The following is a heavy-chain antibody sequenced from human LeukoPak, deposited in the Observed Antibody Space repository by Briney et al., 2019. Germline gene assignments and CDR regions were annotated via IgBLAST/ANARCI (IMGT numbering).Heavy chain of an antibody. V-gene: IGHV3-23*01. CDR1: GFTFSSYA. J-gene: IGHJ4*02. CDR2: ISSSGGST. D-gene: IGHD3-10*01. CDR3: AKDMVRGVTLFDY. Sequence: GGSLRLSCAASGFTFSSYAMSWVRQAPGKGLEWVSAISSSGGSTYYADSVKGRFTISRDNAKNSLYLQMNSLRAEDTALYYCAKDMVRGVTLFDYWGQGTLVTVSS.